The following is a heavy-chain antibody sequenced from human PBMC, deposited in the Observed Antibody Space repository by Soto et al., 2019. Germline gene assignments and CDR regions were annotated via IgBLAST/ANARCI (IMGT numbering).Heavy chain of an antibody. CDR1: DFTFSTYG. V-gene: IGHV3-21*01. Sequence: EVQLVESGGGWARPGGSLRLSCAASDFTFSTYGMNWVRQAPGKGLEWVSSISSSGSYIYYPDSVKGCATISKDNAKNSLYLQMNSLRAEETAVYCCGRDQTGYSYGYGLGYWGQGTLVTGSS. CDR2: ISSSGSYI. D-gene: IGHD5-18*01. CDR3: GRDQTGYSYGYGLGY. J-gene: IGHJ4*02.